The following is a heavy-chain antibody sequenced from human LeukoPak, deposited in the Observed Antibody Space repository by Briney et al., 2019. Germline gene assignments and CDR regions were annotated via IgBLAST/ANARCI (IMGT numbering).Heavy chain of an antibody. CDR1: GGSISSYY. Sequence: SETLSLTCTVSGGSISSYYWSWIRQPAGKGLEWIGRIYTSGSTNYNPSLKSRVTMSVDTSKNQFSLKLSSVTAADTDVYYCARDRLIYGGDFGDNWFDPWGQGTLVTVSS. D-gene: IGHD4-23*01. CDR3: ARDRLIYGGDFGDNWFDP. V-gene: IGHV4-4*07. CDR2: IYTSGST. J-gene: IGHJ5*02.